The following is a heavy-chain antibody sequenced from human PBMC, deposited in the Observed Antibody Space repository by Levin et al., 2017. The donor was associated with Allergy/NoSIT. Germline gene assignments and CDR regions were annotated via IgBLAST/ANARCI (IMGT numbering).Heavy chain of an antibody. D-gene: IGHD3-10*01. V-gene: IGHV3-53*01. CDR1: GFTVSSNY. CDR2: IYSGGST. J-gene: IGHJ4*02. CDR3: ARFLSGDYVDY. Sequence: GGSLRLSCAASGFTVSSNYMSWVRQAPGKGLEWVSVIYSGGSTYYADSVKGRFTISRDNSKNTLYLQMNSLRAEDTAVYYCARFLSGDYVDYWGQGTLVTVSS.